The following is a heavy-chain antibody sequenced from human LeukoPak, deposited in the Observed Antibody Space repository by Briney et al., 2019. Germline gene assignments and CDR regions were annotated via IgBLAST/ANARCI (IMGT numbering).Heavy chain of an antibody. V-gene: IGHV4-59*01. CDR1: GGSISSYY. CDR2: IYYSGST. Sequence: SETLSLTCTVSGGSISSYYWTSIRQPPGKGLEWIGYIYYSGSTNYNPSLKSRVTISVDTSKNQFSLKLTSVTAADTAVYYCARGVNSGYFDYCGQGTLVTVSS. D-gene: IGHD1-26*01. J-gene: IGHJ4*02. CDR3: ARGVNSGYFDY.